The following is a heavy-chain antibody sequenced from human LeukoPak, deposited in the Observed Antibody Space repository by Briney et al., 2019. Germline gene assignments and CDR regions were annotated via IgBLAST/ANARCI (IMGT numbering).Heavy chain of an antibody. CDR2: INSDGSST. V-gene: IGHV3-74*01. CDR1: GFTFSSYW. D-gene: IGHD5-12*01. J-gene: IGHJ4*02. CDR3: VRERRVNGYDFDN. Sequence: GGSLRLSCAASGFTFSSYWMHWVRQAPGKGLVWVSRINSDGSSTSYAESVKGRFTISRDNAKNTLFLQMNSLRAEDTAVYYCVRERRVNGYDFDNWGQGNLVIVSS.